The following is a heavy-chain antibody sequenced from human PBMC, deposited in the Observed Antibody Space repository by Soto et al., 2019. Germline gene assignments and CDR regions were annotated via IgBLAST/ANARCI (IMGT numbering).Heavy chain of an antibody. Sequence: QVQLQQWGAGLLKPSETLSLTCAVYGGSFSGYYWSWIRQPPGKGLEWIGEINHSGSTNYNPSLKSRVTISVDPSKNQFSLKLSSVTAADTAVYYCARVPCLYGDYGWYFDLWGRGTLGTVSS. D-gene: IGHD4-17*01. J-gene: IGHJ2*01. CDR2: INHSGST. CDR1: GGSFSGYY. CDR3: ARVPCLYGDYGWYFDL. V-gene: IGHV4-34*01.